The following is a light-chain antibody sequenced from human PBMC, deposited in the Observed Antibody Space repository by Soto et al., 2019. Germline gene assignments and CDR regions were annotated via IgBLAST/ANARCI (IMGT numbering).Light chain of an antibody. CDR2: EDT. J-gene: IGLJ2*01. CDR3: CSFGGSSSLV. V-gene: IGLV2-23*01. CDR1: NGDVGSYDL. Sequence: QSALTQPASVSGSPGQSITISCTGTNGDVGSYDLVSWYQRYPGEAPKLILYEDTKRPSGVSDRFSGSTSGNMATLTISGLQADDEADYYCCSFGGSSSLVFGGGTKVTVL.